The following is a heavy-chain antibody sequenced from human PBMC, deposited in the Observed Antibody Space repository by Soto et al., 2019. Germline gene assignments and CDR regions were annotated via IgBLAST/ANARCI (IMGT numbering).Heavy chain of an antibody. CDR1: GVTFSSYD. V-gene: IGHV3-48*01. D-gene: IGHD2-2*01. CDR2: ISSSSSTI. CDR3: AKEGWRISTSS. Sequence: PGGSLRLSCAASGVTFSSYDMDWVRQAPGKGLEWVSYISSSSSTIYYADSVKGRFTISRDNSKNTLYLQMNSLRAEDTAVYYCAKEGWRISTSSWGQGTLVTVSS. J-gene: IGHJ5*02.